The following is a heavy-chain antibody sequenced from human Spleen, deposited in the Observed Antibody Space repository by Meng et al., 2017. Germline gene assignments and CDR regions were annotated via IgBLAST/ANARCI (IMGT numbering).Heavy chain of an antibody. D-gene: IGHD3-16*01. CDR1: GFTVSSNY. Sequence: GESLKISCAASGFTVSSNYMSWVRQAPGKGLEWVSYISSSGSTIYYADSVKGRFTISRDNAKNSLYLQMNSLRAEDTAVYYCARDCDDYVWGSYCSWGQGTLVTVSS. CDR2: ISSSGSTI. V-gene: IGHV3-11*04. CDR3: ARDCDDYVWGSYCS. J-gene: IGHJ4*02.